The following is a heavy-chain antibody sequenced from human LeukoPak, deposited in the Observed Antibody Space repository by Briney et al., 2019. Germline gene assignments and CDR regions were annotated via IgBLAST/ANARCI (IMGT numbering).Heavy chain of an antibody. CDR3: AELGITMIGGV. D-gene: IGHD3-10*02. Sequence: PGGSLRLSCAASGFTFSSYEMNWVRQAPGKGLEWVSYINSCGSTIYYADSVKGRFTISRDNAKNSLYLQTNSLRAEDTAVYYCAELGITMIGGVWGKGTTVTISS. J-gene: IGHJ6*04. V-gene: IGHV3-48*03. CDR1: GFTFSSYE. CDR2: INSCGSTI.